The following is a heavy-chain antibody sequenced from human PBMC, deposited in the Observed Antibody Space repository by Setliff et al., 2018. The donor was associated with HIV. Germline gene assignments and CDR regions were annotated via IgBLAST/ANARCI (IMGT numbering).Heavy chain of an antibody. CDR1: GGSISSYY. CDR2: IFKGGST. J-gene: IGHJ4*01. V-gene: IGHV4-59*04. CDR3: AGHFPSMSLFFADPGPFVR. D-gene: IGHD3-3*01. Sequence: PSETMSLTCTVSGGSISSYYRSWIRQPPGEGLEWIGIIFKGGSTYYNPSLKSRVTIPMETSTTQFSLKLTSLIAADTSVYFCAGHFPSMSLFFADPGPFVRWGHGALVTVSS.